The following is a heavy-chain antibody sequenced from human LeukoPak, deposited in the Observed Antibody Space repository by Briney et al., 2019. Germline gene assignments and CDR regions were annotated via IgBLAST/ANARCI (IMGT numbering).Heavy chain of an antibody. Sequence: PSETLSLTCAVYGGSFSGYYWSWIRQPPGKGLEWIGEINHSGSTNYNPSLKSRVTISVDTSKNQFSLKLSSVTAADTAVYYCARQGLVRRNFDYWGQGTLVTVSS. V-gene: IGHV4-34*01. CDR2: INHSGST. CDR1: GGSFSGYY. CDR3: ARQGLVRRNFDY. D-gene: IGHD3-9*01. J-gene: IGHJ4*02.